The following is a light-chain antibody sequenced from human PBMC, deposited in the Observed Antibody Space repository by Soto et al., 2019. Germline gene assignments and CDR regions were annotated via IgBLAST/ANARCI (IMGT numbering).Light chain of an antibody. V-gene: IGKV1-17*01. CDR3: QQYNTFSS. CDR2: ATS. J-gene: IGKJ1*01. CDR1: QGFRND. Sequence: DIQMTQSPSSLSASVGDRVTITCRASQGFRNDLGWYKQKPGKAPKLLIYATSDLKSEVPSRFSGSGFGTEFTLTITSLKPEDFATYYCQQYNTFSSFGQGTKVDIK.